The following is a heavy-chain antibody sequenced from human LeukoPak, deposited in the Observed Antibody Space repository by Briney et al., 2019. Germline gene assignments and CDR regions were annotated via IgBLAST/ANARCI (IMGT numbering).Heavy chain of an antibody. V-gene: IGHV3-30*18. D-gene: IGHD6-13*01. J-gene: IGHJ6*03. CDR3: AKDPGTTPYSSSWYSYMDV. CDR1: GFTFSSYG. Sequence: GGSLRLSCAASGFTFSSYGMHWVRQAPGKGLEWVAVISYDGSNKYYADSVKGRFTISRDNSKNTLYLQMNSLRAEDTAVYYCAKDPGTTPYSSSWYSYMDVWGKGTTVTVSS. CDR2: ISYDGSNK.